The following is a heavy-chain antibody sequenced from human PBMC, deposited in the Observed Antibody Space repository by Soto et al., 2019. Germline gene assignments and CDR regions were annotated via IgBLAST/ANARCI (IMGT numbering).Heavy chain of an antibody. Sequence: EAQLVESGGGLVQPGGSLRLSCSAYGFSFNSYWMSWLRQAPGKGLEWVANIRQDGNERYFVDSVRGRFTISRDNAKNSVSLQMSSLRVEDTAVYYCARYCNYYDILTGRSDAFDIWGQGTMVTVSS. CDR3: ARYCNYYDILTGRSDAFDI. D-gene: IGHD3-9*01. CDR2: IRQDGNER. CDR1: GFSFNSYW. J-gene: IGHJ3*02. V-gene: IGHV3-7*01.